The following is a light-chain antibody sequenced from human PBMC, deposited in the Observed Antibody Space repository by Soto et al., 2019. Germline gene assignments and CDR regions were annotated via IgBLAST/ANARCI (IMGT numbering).Light chain of an antibody. J-gene: IGKJ1*01. CDR3: QQYNNWPSWT. V-gene: IGKV3-15*01. CDR1: QSVSSN. Sequence: EIVMTQSPATLSVSPGERATLSCRASQSVSSNLAWYQQKSGQAPRLLIYGASSRATGIPARFSGSGSGTEFTLTISSLQSEDFAFYYCQQYNNWPSWTFGQGNKVEI. CDR2: GAS.